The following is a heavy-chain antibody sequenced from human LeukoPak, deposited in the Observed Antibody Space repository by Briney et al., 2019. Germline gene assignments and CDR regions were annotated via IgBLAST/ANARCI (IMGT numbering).Heavy chain of an antibody. CDR1: IGSISSYY. CDR3: AGHYGSGFDF. CDR2: IYYSGST. V-gene: IGHV4-59*01. Sequence: SETLSLTCTVSIGSISSYYWSWIRQPPGKGLEWIGYIYYSGSTNYNPSLKSRVTISIDTSKNHFSLKLSSVTAADTAMYYSAGHYGSGFDFWGQGTLVTVSS. D-gene: IGHD3-10*01. J-gene: IGHJ4*02.